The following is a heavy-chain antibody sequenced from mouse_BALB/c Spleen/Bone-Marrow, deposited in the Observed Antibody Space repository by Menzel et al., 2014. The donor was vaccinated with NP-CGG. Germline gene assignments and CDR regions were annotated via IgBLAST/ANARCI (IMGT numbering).Heavy chain of an antibody. CDR1: GFAFSSYD. D-gene: IGHD1-1*01. CDR2: ISSGGGST. CDR3: AREVLRDYFDY. J-gene: IGHJ2*01. Sequence: EVKLVESGGGLVKPGGSLKLSCAASGFAFSSYDMSWVRQTPEKRLEWVAYISSGGGSTYYPDTVEGRFTISRDNAKNTLYLQMSSLKSEDTAMYYCAREVLRDYFDYWGRGTTLTVSS. V-gene: IGHV5-12-1*01.